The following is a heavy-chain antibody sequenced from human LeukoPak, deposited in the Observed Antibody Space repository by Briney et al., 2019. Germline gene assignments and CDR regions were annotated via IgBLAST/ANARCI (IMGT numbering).Heavy chain of an antibody. CDR2: INHSGST. V-gene: IGHV4-34*01. CDR3: ASIPIVVVVAAEFYGMDV. D-gene: IGHD2-15*01. CDR1: GGSFSGYY. J-gene: IGHJ6*02. Sequence: SKTLSLTCAVYGGSFSGYYWSWIRQPPGKGLEWIGEINHSGSTNYNPSLKSRVTISVDTSKNQFSLKLSSVTAADTAVYYCASIPIVVVVAAEFYGMDVWGQGTTVTVSS.